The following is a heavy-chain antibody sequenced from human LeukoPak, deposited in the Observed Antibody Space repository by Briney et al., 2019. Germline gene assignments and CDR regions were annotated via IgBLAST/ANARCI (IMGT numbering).Heavy chain of an antibody. CDR2: INSDASST. D-gene: IGHD1-26*01. V-gene: IGHV3-74*01. Sequence: GGSLRLSCAASGFTYSNYWMHCVRQTPGKGLVWVSRINSDASSTSYADSVKGRFTISRDRAKNTLYLQMNGLRADDTAVYYCATSLYSGTKLDYWGQGTLVTVSS. CDR1: GFTYSNYW. J-gene: IGHJ4*02. CDR3: ATSLYSGTKLDY.